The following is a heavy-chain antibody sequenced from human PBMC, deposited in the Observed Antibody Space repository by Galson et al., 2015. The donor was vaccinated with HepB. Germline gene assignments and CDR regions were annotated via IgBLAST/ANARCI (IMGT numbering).Heavy chain of an antibody. D-gene: IGHD5-18*01. CDR3: ARADTAMVPPLDY. Sequence: SLRLSCAASGFTFSDYYMSWIRQAPGKGLEWVSYISSSSSYTNYADSVKGRFTISRDNAKNSLYLQMNSLRAEDTAVYYCARADTAMVPPLDYWGQGTLVTVSS. CDR2: ISSSSSYT. V-gene: IGHV3-11*06. J-gene: IGHJ4*02. CDR1: GFTFSDYY.